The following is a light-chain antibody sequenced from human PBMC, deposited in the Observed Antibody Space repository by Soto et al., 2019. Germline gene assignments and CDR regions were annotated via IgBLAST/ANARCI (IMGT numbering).Light chain of an antibody. Sequence: QSVLTQPPSASGSPGQSATISCTGTSSDVGRHNYVSWYQQHPGKAPKLLIFEVNKRPSGVPDRFSASTSGITASLTVSGLQPEDEAAYYCSSYSDTDNFVIFGGGTKVTVL. V-gene: IGLV2-8*01. CDR2: EVN. CDR3: SSYSDTDNFVI. J-gene: IGLJ2*01. CDR1: SSDVGRHNY.